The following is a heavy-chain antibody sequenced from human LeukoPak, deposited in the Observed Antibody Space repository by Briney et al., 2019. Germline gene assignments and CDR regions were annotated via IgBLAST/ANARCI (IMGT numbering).Heavy chain of an antibody. V-gene: IGHV1-69*04. CDR1: GGTFSSYA. CDR3: ARDERAYYDFWSGYYDDY. CDR2: IIPILGIA. J-gene: IGHJ4*02. D-gene: IGHD3-3*01. Sequence: LVKVSCKASGGTFSSYAISWVRQAPGQGLEWMGRIIPILGIANYAQKFQGRVTITADKSTSTAYMELSSLRSEDTAVYYCARDERAYYDFWSGYYDDYWGQGTLVTVSS.